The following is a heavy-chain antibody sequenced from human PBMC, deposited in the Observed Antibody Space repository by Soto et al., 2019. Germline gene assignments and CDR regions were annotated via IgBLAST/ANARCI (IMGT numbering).Heavy chain of an antibody. CDR2: IYYSGST. Sequence: QLQLQESGPGLVKPSETLSLTCTVSGGSISSSSYYWGWIRQPPGKGLEWIGSIYYSGSTYYNPSLKSRVTISVDTSKNQFSLKLSSVTAADTAVYYCARRLLWFGEQGVVDYWGQGTLVTVSS. J-gene: IGHJ4*02. D-gene: IGHD3-10*01. V-gene: IGHV4-39*01. CDR3: ARRLLWFGEQGVVDY. CDR1: GGSISSSSYY.